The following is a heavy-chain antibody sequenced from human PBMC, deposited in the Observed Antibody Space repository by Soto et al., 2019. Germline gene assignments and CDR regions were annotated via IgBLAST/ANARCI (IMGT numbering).Heavy chain of an antibody. V-gene: IGHV3-33*01. D-gene: IGHD1-26*01. J-gene: IGHJ6*02. Sequence: QVQLVESGGGVVQPGRSLRLSCTASGFTFSTYGMHWVRQAPGKGLEWVRVIWYDGSNKYYADSVKGRFTISRDNSKNTLYLHMNSLRADDTAVYYCARGGGSGSSFVGYYYYTLDVWGQGTTVTVSS. CDR2: IWYDGSNK. CDR3: ARGGGSGSSFVGYYYYTLDV. CDR1: GFTFSTYG.